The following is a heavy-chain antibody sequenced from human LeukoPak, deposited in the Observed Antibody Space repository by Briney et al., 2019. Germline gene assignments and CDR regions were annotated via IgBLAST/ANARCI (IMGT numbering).Heavy chain of an antibody. J-gene: IGHJ4*02. CDR3: VRDLDLGGYSSFVS. V-gene: IGHV3-74*01. CDR2: IRSDGGSS. D-gene: IGHD4-23*01. CDR1: GFTFSSYFW. Sequence: GGSLRLSCAASGFTFSSYFWMHWVRQAPGKGLVWVSRIRSDGGSSTYADSVKGRFTISRDNAKNTLYLQMNTLRAEDTAVYYCVRDLDLGGYSSFVSWGQGTLVTVSS.